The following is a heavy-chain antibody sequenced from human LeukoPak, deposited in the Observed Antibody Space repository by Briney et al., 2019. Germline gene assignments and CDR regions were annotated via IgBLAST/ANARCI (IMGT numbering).Heavy chain of an antibody. CDR1: GGTFSSYA. V-gene: IGHV1-69*13. D-gene: IGHD5-18*01. J-gene: IGHJ4*02. Sequence: SVKVSCKASGGTFSSYAISWVRQAPGQGLEWMGGIIPIFGTANYAQKFQGRVTITADESTSTAYMELSSLRSEDTAMYYCASTDRGYSYGWDYYFDYWGQGTLVTVSS. CDR3: ASTDRGYSYGWDYYFDY. CDR2: IIPIFGTA.